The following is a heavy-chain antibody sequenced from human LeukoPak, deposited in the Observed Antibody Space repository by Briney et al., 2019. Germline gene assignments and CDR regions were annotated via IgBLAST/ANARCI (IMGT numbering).Heavy chain of an antibody. D-gene: IGHD3-3*01. Sequence: PETLSLTCTGSAVSSSSYYWRWIRQPPGKGREWIGYIYYSGSTNYNPSLKSRVTISVDTSKSQFSLKLSSVTATDTAVYYCARVYYDFWSGHRTNYYMDVWGKGTTVTVSS. CDR2: IYYSGST. CDR1: AVSSSSYY. V-gene: IGHV4-59*01. J-gene: IGHJ6*03. CDR3: ARVYYDFWSGHRTNYYMDV.